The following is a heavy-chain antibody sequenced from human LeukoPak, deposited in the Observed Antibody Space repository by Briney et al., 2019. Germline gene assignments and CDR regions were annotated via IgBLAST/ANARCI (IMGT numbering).Heavy chain of an antibody. D-gene: IGHD2-2*01. J-gene: IGHJ4*02. CDR1: AFTFSTYW. Sequence: GGSLRLSCAADAFTFSTYWMQWVRQAPGKGLVWVSRIKGDGTITTYADSVRGRFTISREKATHTLYLQMKSLACDQTAVLYCTRGMRSTMRAPFDFWGQGMLVTVSS. CDR2: IKGDGTIT. CDR3: TRGMRSTMRAPFDF. V-gene: IGHV3-74*03.